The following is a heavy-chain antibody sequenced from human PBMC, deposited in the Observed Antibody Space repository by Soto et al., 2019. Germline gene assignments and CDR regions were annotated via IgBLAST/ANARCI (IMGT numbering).Heavy chain of an antibody. CDR2: ISDDGSTA. CDR3: ARGPRVSSTGTGAH. Sequence: PGGSLRLSCAVSGFTFSAYWMHWFRQVPGKGLTWVSRISDDGSTATYADSVKGRFIISRDNAKNTLYLEMNTLRADDSGLYYCARGPRVSSTGTGAHWGRGTLVTVSS. J-gene: IGHJ4*02. CDR1: GFTFSAYW. V-gene: IGHV3-74*01. D-gene: IGHD1-1*01.